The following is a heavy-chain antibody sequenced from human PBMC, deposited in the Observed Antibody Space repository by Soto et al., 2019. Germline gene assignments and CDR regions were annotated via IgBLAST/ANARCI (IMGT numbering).Heavy chain of an antibody. CDR2: VTGSATNI. CDR1: GFTFGDYA. J-gene: IGHJ4*02. Sequence: EVQLLESGGGLIQPGGSLRLSCAASGFTFGDYAMSWVRQAPGKGLEWVATVTGSATNIYYTDSVKGRFAVSRDNSRDTLYLEMNRLTAEDPAVYYWSKGGANYGLLTHDYWGQGTLVTVSS. CDR3: SKGGANYGLLTHDY. D-gene: IGHD3-10*01. V-gene: IGHV3-23*01.